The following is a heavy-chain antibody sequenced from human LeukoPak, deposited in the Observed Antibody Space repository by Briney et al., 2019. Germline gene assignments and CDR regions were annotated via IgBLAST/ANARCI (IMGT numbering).Heavy chain of an antibody. D-gene: IGHD2-15*01. CDR1: GYTFTGHY. Sequence: ASVTVSCKASGYTFTGHYMHWVRQAPGQGLEWMGRINPNSGGTNYAQKFQGRVTMTRDTSISTAYMELSRLRSDDTAVYYCARVSNPLGYCSGGSCFFDYWGQGTLVTVSS. V-gene: IGHV1-2*06. CDR3: ARVSNPLGYCSGGSCFFDY. CDR2: INPNSGGT. J-gene: IGHJ4*02.